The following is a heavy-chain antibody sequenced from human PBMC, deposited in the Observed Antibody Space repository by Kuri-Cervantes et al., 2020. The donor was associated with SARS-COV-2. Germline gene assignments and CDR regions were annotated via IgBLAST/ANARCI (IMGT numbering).Heavy chain of an antibody. CDR3: ARGANWNYVHNWFDP. D-gene: IGHD1-7*01. V-gene: IGHV4-34*01. J-gene: IGHJ5*02. Sequence: SETLSLTCAVYGGSFSGYYWSWIRQPPGKGLEWIGEINHSGSTNYNPSLKSRVTISVDTSKNQFSLKLSSVTAADTAVYYCARGANWNYVHNWFDPWGQGTLVTGSS. CDR2: INHSGST. CDR1: GGSFSGYY.